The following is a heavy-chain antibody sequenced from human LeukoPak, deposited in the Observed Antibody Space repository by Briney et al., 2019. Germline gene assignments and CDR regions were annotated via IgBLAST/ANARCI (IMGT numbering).Heavy chain of an antibody. Sequence: PGGSLRLSCAASGFTFSSYWMSWVRQAPGKGLEWVANIKYDGSEKYFVDSVKGRFTISRDNAKNSLFLQMNSLRDEDAAVYYCARIVSTSRLTPPDQKYFDYWGQGTLVTVSS. D-gene: IGHD2-2*01. CDR3: ARIVSTSRLTPPDQKYFDY. V-gene: IGHV3-7*01. CDR2: IKYDGSEK. CDR1: GFTFSSYW. J-gene: IGHJ4*02.